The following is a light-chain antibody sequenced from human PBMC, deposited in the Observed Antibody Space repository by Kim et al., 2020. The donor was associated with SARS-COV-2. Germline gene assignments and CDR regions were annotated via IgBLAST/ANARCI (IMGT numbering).Light chain of an antibody. CDR1: RSLLYSANYKDY. CDR2: SAS. J-gene: IGKJ4*01. Sequence: DAINCKSSRSLLYSANYKDYLAWYQQKPGQSPRLLISSASAREFGVPDRFSGSGSGTDFTLTISSLQAEDVAVYYYQQYYSTPLTFGGGTKVDIK. V-gene: IGKV4-1*01. CDR3: QQYYSTPLT.